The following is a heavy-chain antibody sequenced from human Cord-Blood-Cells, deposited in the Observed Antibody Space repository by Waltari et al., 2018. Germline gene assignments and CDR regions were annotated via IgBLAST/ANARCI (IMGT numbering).Heavy chain of an antibody. J-gene: IGHJ4*02. V-gene: IGHV4-34*01. D-gene: IGHD3-3*01. CDR2: INHSGST. CDR1: GGSFSGYY. Sequence: QVQLQQWGAGLLKPSETLSLTCAVYGGSFSGYYWSWIRQPPGKGLEWIGEINHSGSTNYNPSLKSRVTISVDTSKNQFSLKLSSVTAADTAVYYCASASGFFLEWLLFDCWGQGTLVTVSS. CDR3: ASASGFFLEWLLFDC.